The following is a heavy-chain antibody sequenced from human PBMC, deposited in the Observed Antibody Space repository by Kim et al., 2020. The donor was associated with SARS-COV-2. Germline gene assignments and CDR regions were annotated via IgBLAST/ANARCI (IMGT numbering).Heavy chain of an antibody. V-gene: IGHV4-39*07. J-gene: IGHJ5*02. CDR3: ARAGTPLRIVVVVAAINWFDP. Sequence: SETLSLTCTVSGGSISSSSYYWGWIRQPPGKGLEWIGSIYYSGSTYYNPSLKSRVTISVDTSKNQFSLKLSSVTAADTAVYYCARAGTPLRIVVVVAAINWFDPWGQGTLVTVSS. D-gene: IGHD2-15*01. CDR1: GGSISSSSYY. CDR2: IYYSGST.